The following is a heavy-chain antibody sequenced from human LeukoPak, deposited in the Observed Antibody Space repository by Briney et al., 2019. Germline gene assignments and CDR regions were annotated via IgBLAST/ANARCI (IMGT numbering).Heavy chain of an antibody. D-gene: IGHD1-26*01. CDR1: GFTFSNYW. V-gene: IGHV3-74*01. Sequence: PGGSLRLSCAASGFTFSNYWMHWVRQVPAKGLVWVSHINSDGRIINYADSVKGRFTISRDNAKNTLYLQMNSLRVEDTAVYYCARADRGSHSYFQHWGQGTLVTVSS. J-gene: IGHJ1*01. CDR2: INSDGRII. CDR3: ARADRGSHSYFQH.